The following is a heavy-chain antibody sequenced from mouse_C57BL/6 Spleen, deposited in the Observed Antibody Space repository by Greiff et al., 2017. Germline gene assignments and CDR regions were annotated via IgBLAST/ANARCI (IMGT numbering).Heavy chain of an antibody. Sequence: QVQLQQSGAELVKPGASVKLSCKASGYTFTEYTIHWVKQRSGQGLEWIGWFYPGSGSITYNEKFKDKATLTADKSSSTVYMELSRLTSEDSAVXFRARHERPSYYYGPLDYWGQGTTLTVSS. D-gene: IGHD1-1*01. CDR2: FYPGSGSI. J-gene: IGHJ2*01. CDR3: ARHERPSYYYGPLDY. V-gene: IGHV1-62-2*01. CDR1: GYTFTEYT.